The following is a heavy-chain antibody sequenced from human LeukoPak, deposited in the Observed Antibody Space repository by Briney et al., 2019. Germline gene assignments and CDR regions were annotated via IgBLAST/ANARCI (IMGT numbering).Heavy chain of an antibody. Sequence: ASVKVSCKASGYTFTGYYMHWVRQAPGQGLEWMGWINPNSGGTNYAQKFQGRVTMTRDTSISTAYMELSRLRSDDTAVYYCAAVVGASNPRVDYWGQGTLVTVSS. CDR1: GYTFTGYY. V-gene: IGHV1-2*02. J-gene: IGHJ4*02. CDR3: AAVVGASNPRVDY. D-gene: IGHD1-26*01. CDR2: INPNSGGT.